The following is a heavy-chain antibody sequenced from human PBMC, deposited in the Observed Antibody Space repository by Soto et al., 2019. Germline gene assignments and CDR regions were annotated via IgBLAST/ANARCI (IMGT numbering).Heavy chain of an antibody. CDR2: INAGNGNT. Sequence: ASVKVSCKASGYTFTSYAMHWVRQAPGQRLEWMGWINAGNGNTKYSQKFQGRVTITRDTSASTAYMELNSLRSEDTAVYYCARGADSSGYYYTYYYYGMDVWGQGTTVTVSS. J-gene: IGHJ6*02. CDR1: GYTFTSYA. CDR3: ARGADSSGYYYTYYYYGMDV. D-gene: IGHD3-22*01. V-gene: IGHV1-3*01.